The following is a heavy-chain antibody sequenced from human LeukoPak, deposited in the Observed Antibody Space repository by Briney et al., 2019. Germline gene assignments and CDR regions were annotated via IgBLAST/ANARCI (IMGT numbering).Heavy chain of an antibody. J-gene: IGHJ4*02. D-gene: IGHD1-26*01. Sequence: GGSLRLSCATSGFTFSSYGMNWVRQAPGKGLEWVGRIKSKTDGGTTDYAAPVKGRFTISRDDSKNTLYLQMNSLKTEDTAVYYCTRFSGSQGYWGQGTLVTVSS. CDR1: GFTFSSYG. V-gene: IGHV3-15*01. CDR2: IKSKTDGGTT. CDR3: TRFSGSQGY.